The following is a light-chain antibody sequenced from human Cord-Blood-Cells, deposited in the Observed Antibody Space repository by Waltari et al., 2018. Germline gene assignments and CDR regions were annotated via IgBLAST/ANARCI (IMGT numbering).Light chain of an antibody. Sequence: QSALTQPASVSGSPGQSITISCTGTSSDVGGYNYVSWYQQHPSKAPKLMIYEVSNRTSGVSNRFSGSKSGNTASLTISGLQAEDEADYYCSSYTSSSTKVFGGGTKLTVL. CDR1: SSDVGGYNY. J-gene: IGLJ3*02. CDR3: SSYTSSSTKV. V-gene: IGLV2-14*01. CDR2: EVS.